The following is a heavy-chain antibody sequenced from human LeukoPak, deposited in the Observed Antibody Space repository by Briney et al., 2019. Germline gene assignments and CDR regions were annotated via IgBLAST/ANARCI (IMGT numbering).Heavy chain of an antibody. CDR1: GFTFTSYW. J-gene: IGHJ4*02. CDR3: ARVERGSGWFFDY. V-gene: IGHV3-74*01. D-gene: IGHD6-19*01. Sequence: GGSLRLSCAASGFTFTSYWMHWVRQAPGKGLVWVSHINSDGSTTSYADSVKGRFTISRDNAKNTLYLQMNSLRAEDTAVYYCARVERGSGWFFDYWGQGTLVTVSS. CDR2: INSDGSTT.